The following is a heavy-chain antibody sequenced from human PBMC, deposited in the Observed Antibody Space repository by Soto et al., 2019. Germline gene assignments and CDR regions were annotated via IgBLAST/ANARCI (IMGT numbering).Heavy chain of an antibody. D-gene: IGHD3-22*01. CDR2: IIPIFDIT. J-gene: IGHJ6*02. Sequence: QVQLVQSGAEVKKPGSSVKVSCKASGGTFRSYSISWVRQAPGQGLEWMGGIIPIFDITTYAQKFQGRVTITADESTSTAYMELSSLGSDDTAVYYCARPDEGGYSSNHHYCYALDVWGQGTTVTV. CDR1: GGTFRSYS. CDR3: ARPDEGGYSSNHHYCYALDV. V-gene: IGHV1-69*01.